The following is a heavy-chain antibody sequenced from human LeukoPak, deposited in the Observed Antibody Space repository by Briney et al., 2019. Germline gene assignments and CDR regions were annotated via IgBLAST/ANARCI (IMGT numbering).Heavy chain of an antibody. V-gene: IGHV3-64*01. Sequence: GGSLRLSCTASGFNFSSYAMRWVRQGPGKGLEFVSAISRNGGDTSYGNSVRGRFIISRDNSKNTVYLQMGSLRSEDAGVYYCAGIPEYWGQGTLVAVSS. J-gene: IGHJ4*02. CDR2: ISRNGGDT. CDR1: GFNFSSYA. CDR3: AGIPEY.